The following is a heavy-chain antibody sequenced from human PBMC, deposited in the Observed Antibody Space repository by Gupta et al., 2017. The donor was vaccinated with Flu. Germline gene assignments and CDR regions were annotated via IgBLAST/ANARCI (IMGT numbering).Heavy chain of an antibody. V-gene: IGHV3-33*01. J-gene: IGHJ4*02. Sequence: QVQLVESGGGVVQPGRSLRLTCVSSGFSFNNFGMHWVRQAPGRGLEWVAVIWYDGGHKYYADSVKGRFTISRDNSNNTLYLQMNSLRVEDTATYHCARCSDRSCYRTPNIDFWGQGILVTVSS. CDR2: IWYDGGHK. CDR3: ARCSDRSCYRTPNIDF. CDR1: GFSFNNFG. D-gene: IGHD2-15*01.